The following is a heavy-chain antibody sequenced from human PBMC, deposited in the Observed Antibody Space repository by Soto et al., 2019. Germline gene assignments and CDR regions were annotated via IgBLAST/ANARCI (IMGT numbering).Heavy chain of an antibody. CDR1: GFSLSSTRMA. CDR2: IYWDDDK. J-gene: IGHJ4*02. Sequence: QITLKESGPPLVKPTQTLTLTCTFSGFSLSSTRMAVGWIRQPPGKALEWLALIYWDDDKRYSPFLKSRLTIPKDTSKTQVVLTMPNMDPVDTARYYCAHIVVAGLGYYFDYWGQGTLVTVSS. V-gene: IGHV2-5*02. CDR3: AHIVVAGLGYYFDY. D-gene: IGHD6-19*01.